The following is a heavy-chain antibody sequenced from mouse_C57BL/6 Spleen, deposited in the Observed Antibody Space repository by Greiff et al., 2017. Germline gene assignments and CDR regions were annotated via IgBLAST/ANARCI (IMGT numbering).Heavy chain of an antibody. D-gene: IGHD1-1*01. CDR3: ARLLTTGY. CDR2: IDPSDSYT. V-gene: IGHV1-69*01. Sequence: QVQLQQPGAELVMPGASVKLSCKASGYTFTSYWMHWVKQRPGQGLEWIGEIDPSDSYTNYNQKFKGKSTLTVDKSSSTAYMQLSSLTSEDSAVYYCARLLTTGYWGQGTTLTVSS. J-gene: IGHJ2*01. CDR1: GYTFTSYW.